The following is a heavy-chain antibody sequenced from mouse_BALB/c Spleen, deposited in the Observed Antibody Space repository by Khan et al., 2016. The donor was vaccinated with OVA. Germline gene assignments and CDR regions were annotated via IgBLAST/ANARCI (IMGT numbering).Heavy chain of an antibody. CDR1: GYIFTSYW. V-gene: IGHV1S132*01. D-gene: IGHD1-1*01. CDR2: IYPGTGST. CDR3: ARWAITSHSMDY. Sequence: QVQLQQSGAELVRPGASVRLSCKTSGYIFTSYWIHWVKQRSGQGLEWIARIYPGTGSTYYNEIFKGKATLTADKSSNTAYMQRSSLKYYDSTVYFCARWAITSHSMDYWGQGTSVTVSS. J-gene: IGHJ4*01.